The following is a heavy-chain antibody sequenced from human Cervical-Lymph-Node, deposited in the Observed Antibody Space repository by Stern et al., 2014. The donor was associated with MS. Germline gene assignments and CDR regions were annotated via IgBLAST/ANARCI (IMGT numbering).Heavy chain of an antibody. CDR1: GGSINNGDYY. V-gene: IGHV4-31*03. D-gene: IGHD1-1*01. J-gene: IGHJ6*02. CDR2: ISYSGAT. CDR3: ARELSGMYGMDV. Sequence: QVQLQESGPGLGKTSQTLSLTCTVSGGSINNGDYYRSWVRQHPGKGLEWLGYISYSGATYYNPSLKGRLTISVDTSKRHFSLKLTSVTAADTAVYYCARELSGMYGMDVWGQGTTVTVSS.